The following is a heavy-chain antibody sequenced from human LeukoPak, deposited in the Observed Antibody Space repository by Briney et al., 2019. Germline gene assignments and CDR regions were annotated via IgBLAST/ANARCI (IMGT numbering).Heavy chain of an antibody. CDR2: ISYDGSNK. CDR1: GFTFSSYA. D-gene: IGHD6-19*01. V-gene: IGHV3-30-3*01. Sequence: GRSLRLSCAASGFTFSSYAMHWVRQAPGKGLEWVAVISYDGSNKYYADSVKGRFTISRDNSKNTLYQQMNGLRAEDTAVYYCARDGARYSSGSSFDYWGQGTLVTVSS. CDR3: ARDGARYSSGSSFDY. J-gene: IGHJ4*02.